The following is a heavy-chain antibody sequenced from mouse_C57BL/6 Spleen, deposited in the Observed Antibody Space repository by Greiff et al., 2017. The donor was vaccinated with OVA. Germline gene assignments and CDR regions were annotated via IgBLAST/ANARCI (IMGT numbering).Heavy chain of an antibody. CDR2: IHPNSGST. D-gene: IGHD2-10*02. Sequence: VQLQQPGAELVKPGASVKLSCKASGYTFTSYWMHWVKQRPGQGLEWIGMIHPNSGSTNYNEKFKSKATLTVDKSSSTAYMQLNSLTSEDSAVYYCASGYGNSYAMDYWGQGTSVTVSS. CDR3: ASGYGNSYAMDY. V-gene: IGHV1-64*01. J-gene: IGHJ4*01. CDR1: GYTFTSYW.